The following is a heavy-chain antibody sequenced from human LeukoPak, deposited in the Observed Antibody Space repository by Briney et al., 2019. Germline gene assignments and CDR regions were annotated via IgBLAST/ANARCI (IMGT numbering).Heavy chain of an antibody. CDR3: ARGVRYYDLKYFQH. CDR2: ISYDGSNK. Sequence: PGGSLRLSCAASGFTFSSYAMHWVRQAPGKGLAWVAVISYDGSNKYYADSVKGRFTISRDNSKNTLYLQMNSLRAEDTAVYYCARGVRYYDLKYFQHWGQGTLVTVSS. CDR1: GFTFSSYA. V-gene: IGHV3-30*04. D-gene: IGHD3-22*01. J-gene: IGHJ1*01.